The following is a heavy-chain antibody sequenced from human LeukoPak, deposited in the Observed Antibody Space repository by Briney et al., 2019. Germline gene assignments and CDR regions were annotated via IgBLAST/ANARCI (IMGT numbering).Heavy chain of an antibody. CDR2: IRQDGSEQ. J-gene: IGHJ4*02. D-gene: IGHD6-13*01. CDR3: ARDGYSSSWFEDY. V-gene: IGHV3-7*03. Sequence: GGSLRLSCAASGFTFRDYWMSWVRQAPGKGLEWVANIRQDGSEQYYVDSVKGRFTISRDNAKNSLYLQMISLRAEDTAVYYCARDGYSSSWFEDYWGQGTLVTVSS. CDR1: GFTFRDYW.